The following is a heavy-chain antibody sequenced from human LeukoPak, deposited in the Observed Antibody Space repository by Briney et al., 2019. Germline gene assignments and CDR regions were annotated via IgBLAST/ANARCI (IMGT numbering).Heavy chain of an antibody. CDR2: ISGTDSGT. Sequence: GGSLRLSCATSGFTFSKYAMSWVRQAPGKRLEWVAAISGTDSGTYHADSVKGRFSISRDNSKNTLYLQMNSLRAEDTAVYYCARESGYSGYDIGDYFDYWGQGTLVTVSS. J-gene: IGHJ4*02. CDR1: GFTFSKYA. V-gene: IGHV3-23*01. CDR3: ARESGYSGYDIGDYFDY. D-gene: IGHD5-12*01.